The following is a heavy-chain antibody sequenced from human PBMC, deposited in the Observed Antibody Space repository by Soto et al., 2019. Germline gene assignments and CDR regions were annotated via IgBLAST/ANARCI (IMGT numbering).Heavy chain of an antibody. J-gene: IGHJ4*02. Sequence: QVQLQESGPGLVNPWETLSLTCTVSGGSISNDRWSWVRQPAGKGLEWMGRIFASGRTNYNPSLQSRVTMSVDTSKNQFSLTMTSLAAADTAVYYCTRGTFENTAPCYWGRGITVTVSS. CDR1: GGSISNDR. CDR2: IFASGRT. CDR3: TRGTFENTAPCY. V-gene: IGHV4-4*07. D-gene: IGHD2-21*02.